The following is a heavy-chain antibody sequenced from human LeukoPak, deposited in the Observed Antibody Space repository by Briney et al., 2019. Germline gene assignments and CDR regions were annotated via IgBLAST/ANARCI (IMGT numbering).Heavy chain of an antibody. CDR3: ARSSLSGSGSYYQYYFDY. CDR1: GGSISSYY. V-gene: IGHV4-59*01. J-gene: IGHJ4*02. D-gene: IGHD3-10*01. Sequence: SETLSLTCTVSGGSISSYYWSWIRQPPGKGLEWIGYIYYSGSTNYNPSLKSRVTISVDTSKNQFSLKLSSVTAADTAVYYCARSSLSGSGSYYQYYFDYWGQGTLVTVSS. CDR2: IYYSGST.